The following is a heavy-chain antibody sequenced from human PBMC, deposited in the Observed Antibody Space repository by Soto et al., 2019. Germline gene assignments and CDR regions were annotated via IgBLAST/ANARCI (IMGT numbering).Heavy chain of an antibody. J-gene: IGHJ3*02. CDR3: ASAIVVVPAAINHDAFDI. CDR2: IYPGDSDT. V-gene: IGHV5-51*01. D-gene: IGHD2-2*01. Sequence: GESLKISCKGSGYSFTSYWIGWVRQVPGKGLEWMGIIYPGDSDTRYSPSFQGQVTISADKSISTAYLQWSSLKASDTAMYYCASAIVVVPAAINHDAFDIWGQGTMVTVSS. CDR1: GYSFTSYW.